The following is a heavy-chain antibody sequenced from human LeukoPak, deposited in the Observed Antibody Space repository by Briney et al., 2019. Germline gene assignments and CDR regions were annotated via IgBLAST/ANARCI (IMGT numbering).Heavy chain of an antibody. D-gene: IGHD1-1*01. CDR1: GFTFSNFA. CDR3: ARAPGYGAAYYFDY. Sequence: GGSLRLSCAATGFTFSNFAMHWVRQAPGKGLEWVAVVSYDGSYKYYADSVKGRFTISRDNSKNTLYLQMDSLRAEDTAVYYCARAPGYGAAYYFDYWGQGTLVTVSS. J-gene: IGHJ4*02. CDR2: VSYDGSYK. V-gene: IGHV3-30*04.